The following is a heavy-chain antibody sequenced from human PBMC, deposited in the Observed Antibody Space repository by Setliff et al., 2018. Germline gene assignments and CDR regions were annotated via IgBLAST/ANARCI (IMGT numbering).Heavy chain of an antibody. J-gene: IGHJ4*02. V-gene: IGHV4-61*02. D-gene: IGHD5-12*01. CDR1: GGSVGSGSYY. CDR2: IQSTGNT. Sequence: PSETLSLTCIVSGGSVGSGSYYWSLIRQPAGKGLEWIGLIQSTGNTNYNPSLQSRVTISIDTSKNQFSLKMTSVTAADTAMYFCAGTPARGTTWLSPFDYWGQGTLVTVS. CDR3: AGTPARGTTWLSPFDY.